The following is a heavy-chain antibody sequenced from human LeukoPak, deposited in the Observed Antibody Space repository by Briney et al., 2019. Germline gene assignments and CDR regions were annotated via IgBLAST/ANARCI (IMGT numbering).Heavy chain of an antibody. V-gene: IGHV3-11*04. D-gene: IGHD3-16*01. CDR2: ISTSGTTI. CDR1: GFTFTDYY. J-gene: IGHJ4*02. CDR3: ARDQGEWPRYYFDY. Sequence: GGSLRLSCAASGFTFTDYYMSWIRQAPGKGLEWVSYISTSGTTIYYADSVKGRFTISRDNAKNTLYLQMNSLRAEDTAVYYCARDQGEWPRYYFDYWGQGTLVTVSS.